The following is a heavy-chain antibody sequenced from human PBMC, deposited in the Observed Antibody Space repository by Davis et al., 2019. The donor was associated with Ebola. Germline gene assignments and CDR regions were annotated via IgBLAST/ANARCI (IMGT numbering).Heavy chain of an antibody. Sequence: ASVSDSCKASGYRLTSYYMHCVRQALVQGLEWMGIINPITGGTSYAQNFQVRVNMTRDTSTSTVYMELSSLRSEDTAVYYCAREGGRYYDSSGYVFDIWGQGTMVKVSS. CDR1: GYRLTSYY. CDR2: INPITGGT. CDR3: AREGGRYYDSSGYVFDI. J-gene: IGHJ3*02. V-gene: IGHV1-46*01. D-gene: IGHD3-22*01.